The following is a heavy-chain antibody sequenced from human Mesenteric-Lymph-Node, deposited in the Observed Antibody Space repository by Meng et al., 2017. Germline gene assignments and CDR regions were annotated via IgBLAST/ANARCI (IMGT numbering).Heavy chain of an antibody. CDR3: ARRYGASAYNWFDP. D-gene: IGHD4-17*01. V-gene: IGHV4-34*01. J-gene: IGHJ5*02. CDR2: INHSGST. CDR1: GGSFSGYY. Sequence: VQLHQWGPGLLKPPETLSLTCAVYGGSFSGYYWSWIRQPPGKGLEWIGEINHSGSTNYNPSLKSRVTISVDTSKNQFSLKLSSVTAADTAVYYCARRYGASAYNWFDPWGQGTLVTVSS.